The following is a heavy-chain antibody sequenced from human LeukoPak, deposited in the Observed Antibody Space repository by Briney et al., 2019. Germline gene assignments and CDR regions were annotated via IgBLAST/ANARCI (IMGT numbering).Heavy chain of an antibody. D-gene: IGHD3-10*01. CDR1: GFTFSSYS. CDR3: ASSRGSGSYSFDY. J-gene: IGHJ4*02. CDR2: ISSSGSTI. Sequence: PGGSLRLSCAASGFTFSSYSMNWVRQAPGKGLEWVSYISSSGSTIYYADSVKGRFTISRDNAKNSLYLQMNSLRAEDTAVYYCASSRGSGSYSFDYWGQGTLVTVSS. V-gene: IGHV3-48*04.